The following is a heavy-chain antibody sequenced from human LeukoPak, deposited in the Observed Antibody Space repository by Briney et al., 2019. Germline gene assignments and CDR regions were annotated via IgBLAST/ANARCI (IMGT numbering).Heavy chain of an antibody. J-gene: IGHJ4*02. D-gene: IGHD3-9*01. CDR1: GFTFDDYA. CDR2: INWNGGFI. V-gene: IGHV3-9*01. Sequence: GWSLRLSCAASGFTFDDYAMHWVRQAPGKGLEWVSGINWNGGFITYADSVKGRFTISRDSAKNSPYLEMNSLRGEDTAFYYCAKDISPRRYYDWPTSDFDFWGQGTLVTVSS. CDR3: AKDISPRRYYDWPTSDFDF.